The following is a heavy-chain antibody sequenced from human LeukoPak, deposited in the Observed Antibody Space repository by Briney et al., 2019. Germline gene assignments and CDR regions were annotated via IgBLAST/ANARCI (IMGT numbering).Heavy chain of an antibody. CDR3: VKVAKYYYGSETYYFFEH. V-gene: IGHV3-7*01. CDR2: INQDGTEK. Sequence: PGGSLRLSCAASGFTFTTYWMAWVRQFPGKGLEWVANINQDGTEKYSVDSVKGRFTISRDNAKNSLYLQMSSLRVEDTAIYYCVKVAKYYYGSETYYFFEHWGQGTPVTASS. D-gene: IGHD3-10*01. CDR1: GFTFTTYW. J-gene: IGHJ4*02.